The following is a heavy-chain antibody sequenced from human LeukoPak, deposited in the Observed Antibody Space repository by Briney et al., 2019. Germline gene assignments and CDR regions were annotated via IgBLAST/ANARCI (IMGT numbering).Heavy chain of an antibody. CDR3: TRGLSIATRPAYYLDY. V-gene: IGHV1-2*02. D-gene: IGHD6-6*01. J-gene: IGHJ4*02. Sequence: GASVKVSCKASGHTFTDYYMHWVRQAPGQGFEWMGWINPNSGGTNYAQKFQGRVTMTRDTSISTAYMELTSLRSDDTAVYYCTRGLSIATRPAYYLDYWGQGTLVTVSS. CDR2: INPNSGGT. CDR1: GHTFTDYY.